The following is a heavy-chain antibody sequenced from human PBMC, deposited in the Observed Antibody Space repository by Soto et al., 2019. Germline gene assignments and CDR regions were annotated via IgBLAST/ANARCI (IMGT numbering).Heavy chain of an antibody. CDR3: AREGYIVVVPAATPGYYYYYGMDV. D-gene: IGHD2-2*01. V-gene: IGHV1-18*04. CDR2: ISAYNGNT. CDR1: GYTFTSYG. J-gene: IGHJ6*02. Sequence: ASVKVSCKASGYTFTSYGISWVRQAPGQGLEWMGWISAYNGNTNYAQKLQGRVTMTTDTSTSTAYMELRSLRSDDTAAYYCAREGYIVVVPAATPGYYYYYGMDVWGQGTTVTV.